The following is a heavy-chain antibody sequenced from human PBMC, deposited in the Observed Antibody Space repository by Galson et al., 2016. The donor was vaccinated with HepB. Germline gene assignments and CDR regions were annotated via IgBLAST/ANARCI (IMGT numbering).Heavy chain of an antibody. D-gene: IGHD5-24*01. J-gene: IGHJ6*03. CDR3: ARESIREGYNSLNYYSHYMDV. V-gene: IGHV3-21*01. Sequence: SLRLSCAAPGFTFSSYSLNWVRQAPGKGLEWVSSIRSSSTYIYYADSVKGRFTISRDNAKNTLYLQMSSLRAEDTAVYYCARESIREGYNSLNYYSHYMDVWGKGTTVTVSS. CDR2: IRSSSTYI. CDR1: GFTFSSYS.